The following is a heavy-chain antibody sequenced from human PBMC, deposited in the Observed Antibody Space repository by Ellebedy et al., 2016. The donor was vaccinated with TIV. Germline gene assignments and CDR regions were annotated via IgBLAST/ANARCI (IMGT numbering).Heavy chain of an antibody. CDR2: IKSKTDYGTR. V-gene: IGHV3-15*01. J-gene: IGHJ4*02. CDR1: GFTFSNAW. Sequence: GGSLRLXXAASGFTFSNAWMSWVRQAPGKGLEWVGRIKSKTDYGTRDFAAPLRGRFTISSGNSKNTLYLQMNSLETDDTAVYYCAAGTGRTDFDYWGQGTLVTVSS. D-gene: IGHD2-15*01. CDR3: AAGTGRTDFDY.